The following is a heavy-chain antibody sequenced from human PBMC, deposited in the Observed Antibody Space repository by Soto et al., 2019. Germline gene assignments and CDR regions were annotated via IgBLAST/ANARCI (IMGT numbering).Heavy chain of an antibody. Sequence: QVQLVQSGAEVKKPGSSVKVSCKASGGTFSSYAISWVRQAPGQGLERMGGIIPIFGTANYAQKFQGRVTITADESTSTAYMELSSLRSEDTAVYYCARHDAYYYDSSGYSQVFDYWGQGTLVTVSS. CDR2: IIPIFGTA. CDR3: ARHDAYYYDSSGYSQVFDY. J-gene: IGHJ4*02. V-gene: IGHV1-69*01. CDR1: GGTFSSYA. D-gene: IGHD3-22*01.